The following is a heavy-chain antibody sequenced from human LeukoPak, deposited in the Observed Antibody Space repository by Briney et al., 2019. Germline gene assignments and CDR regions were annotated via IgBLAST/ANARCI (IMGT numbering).Heavy chain of an antibody. J-gene: IGHJ4*02. V-gene: IGHV3-23*01. D-gene: IGHD2-15*01. CDR3: ARGGGVVVAATDSGFDY. CDR1: GFTFSSYA. CDR2: ISGSGGST. Sequence: GGSLRLSCAASGFTFSSYAMSWVRQAPGKELEWVSAISGSGGSTYYADSVKGRFTISRDNSKNTLYLQMNSLRAEDTAVYYCARGGGVVVAATDSGFDYWGQGTLVTVSS.